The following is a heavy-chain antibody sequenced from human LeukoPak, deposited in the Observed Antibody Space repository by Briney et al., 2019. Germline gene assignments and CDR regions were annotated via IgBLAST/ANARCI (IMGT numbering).Heavy chain of an antibody. D-gene: IGHD2-21*02. Sequence: PGGSPRLSCAASGFTFSSYAMSWVRQAPGKGLEWVSAISGSGGSTYYADSVKGRFTISRDNSKNTLYLQMNSLRAEDTAVYYCARVQSAYCGGDCYLYAFDIWGQGTMVTVSS. CDR2: ISGSGGST. J-gene: IGHJ3*02. V-gene: IGHV3-23*01. CDR1: GFTFSSYA. CDR3: ARVQSAYCGGDCYLYAFDI.